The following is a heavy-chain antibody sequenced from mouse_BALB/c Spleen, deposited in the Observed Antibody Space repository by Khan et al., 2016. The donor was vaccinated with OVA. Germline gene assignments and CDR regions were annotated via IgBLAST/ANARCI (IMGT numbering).Heavy chain of an antibody. D-gene: IGHD4-1*01. Sequence: EVQLVESGGDLVKPGGSLRLSCAASGFTFSAYGMAWVRQAPDKRLEWVATINSDGGYTYYPDTVKGRFTISRNNAENTLSPQMSSLKSEDTAIYYCASHLTGSFAYWGQGTLGTVSA. J-gene: IGHJ3*01. V-gene: IGHV5-6*01. CDR2: INSDGGYT. CDR3: ASHLTGSFAY. CDR1: GFTFSAYG.